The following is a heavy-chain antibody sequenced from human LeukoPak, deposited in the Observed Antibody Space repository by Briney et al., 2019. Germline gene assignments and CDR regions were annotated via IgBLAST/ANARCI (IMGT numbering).Heavy chain of an antibody. CDR3: ARAGAMVFSGP. V-gene: IGHV4-61*02. Sequence: PSETLSLTCTVSGGSISSGSYYWRWIRQPAGRGLEWIGRIYTSGSTNYNPSLKSRVTISVDTSKHQFSLKLSSVTAADTAVYYCARAGAMVFSGPWGQGTLVTVSS. D-gene: IGHD5-18*01. CDR2: IYTSGST. J-gene: IGHJ5*02. CDR1: GGSISSGSYY.